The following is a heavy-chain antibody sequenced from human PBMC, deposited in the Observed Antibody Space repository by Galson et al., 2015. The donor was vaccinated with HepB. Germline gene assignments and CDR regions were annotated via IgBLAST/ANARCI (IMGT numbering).Heavy chain of an antibody. CDR3: SKEPRLWIAAAWRHY. Sequence: SLILSCAASGFTFSSYAMSWVRQAPGKGLEWVSAIRGSGGSTYYADSVKGRFTISRDNSKNTLYLQMNSLRAEDTAVYYCSKEPRLWIAAAWRHYWGQGTLVTVSS. J-gene: IGHJ4*02. CDR1: GFTFSSYA. V-gene: IGHV3-23*01. D-gene: IGHD6-13*01. CDR2: IRGSGGST.